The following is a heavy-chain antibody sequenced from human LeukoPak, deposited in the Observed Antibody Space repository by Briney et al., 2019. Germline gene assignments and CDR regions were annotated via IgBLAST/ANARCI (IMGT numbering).Heavy chain of an antibody. Sequence: GGSLRLSCAASGFTFSSYGMHWVRQAPGKGLEWVAFIRYDGSNKYYADSVKGRFTISRDNSKNTLYLQMNSLRAEDTAVYYCAKDRVAVAGTFDYWGQGTLVTVSS. J-gene: IGHJ4*02. D-gene: IGHD6-19*01. CDR3: AKDRVAVAGTFDY. CDR2: IRYDGSNK. CDR1: GFTFSSYG. V-gene: IGHV3-30*02.